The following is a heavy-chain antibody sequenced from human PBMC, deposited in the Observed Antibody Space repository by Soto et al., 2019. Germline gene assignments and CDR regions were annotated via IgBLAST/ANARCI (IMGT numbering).Heavy chain of an antibody. D-gene: IGHD3-3*01. V-gene: IGHV3-15*07. CDR2: IKSKPAGETT. CDR1: GFAFTNVW. CDR3: DTDYDFGGGNTPL. J-gene: IGHJ4*02. Sequence: QLVESGGGLVKPGGSLALSCAGSGFAFTNVWLHWVRQAPGKGLEWVGRIKSKPAGETTDYAAPVKGRFTISRDDSTNTLYLQMNSLQTEDSGLYYCDTDYDFGGGNTPLWGQGTLVTVSS.